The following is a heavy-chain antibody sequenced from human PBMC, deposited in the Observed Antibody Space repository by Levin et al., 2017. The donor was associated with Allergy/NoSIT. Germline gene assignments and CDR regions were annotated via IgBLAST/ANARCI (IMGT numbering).Heavy chain of an antibody. CDR1: GFQFSLYG. V-gene: IGHV3-30*18. D-gene: IGHD2-15*01. Sequence: GGSLRLSCAASGFQFSLYGMHWVRQAPGKGLEWVALIVFDGNDQYYADSVKGRFTISRDNSKNTLYLQMSSLRENDTAIYYRAKRGYCSGNTCQSHDAIDVWGQGTLVIVSS. CDR3: AKRGYCSGNTCQSHDAIDV. J-gene: IGHJ3*01. CDR2: IVFDGNDQ.